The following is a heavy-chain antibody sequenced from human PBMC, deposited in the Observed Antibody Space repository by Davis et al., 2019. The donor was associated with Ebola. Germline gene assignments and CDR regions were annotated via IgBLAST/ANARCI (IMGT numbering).Heavy chain of an antibody. D-gene: IGHD2-2*02. CDR1: GFTFSSYS. CDR2: ISSSSSYI. J-gene: IGHJ6*02. Sequence: GGSLRLSCAASGFTFSSYSMNWVRQAPGKGLEWVSSISSSSSYIYYADSVKGRFTISRDNAKNSLYLQMNSLRAEDTAVYYCARDLYLGSWNYYGMEVWGQGTTVTVSS. V-gene: IGHV3-21*01. CDR3: ARDLYLGSWNYYGMEV.